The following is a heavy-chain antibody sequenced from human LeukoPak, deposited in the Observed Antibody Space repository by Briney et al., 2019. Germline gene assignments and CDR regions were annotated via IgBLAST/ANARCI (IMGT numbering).Heavy chain of an antibody. CDR3: ARDGFGTGSN. D-gene: IGHD3-16*01. J-gene: IGHJ4*02. Sequence: GGSLRLSCAASGLTFSNYWMDWVRQAPGKGLEWVANIKQDGSEKNYVDSVKGRFIISRNNAKNSLYLQMNTLRADDTAVYYCARDGFGTGSNWGQGTLVTVSS. CDR2: IKQDGSEK. CDR1: GLTFSNYW. V-gene: IGHV3-7*03.